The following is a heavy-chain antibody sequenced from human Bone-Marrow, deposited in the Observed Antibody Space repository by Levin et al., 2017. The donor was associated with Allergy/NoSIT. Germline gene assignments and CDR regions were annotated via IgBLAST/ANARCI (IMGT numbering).Heavy chain of an antibody. Sequence: SQTLSLTCTVSGVSITSGSYYWSWIRQPAGKGLEWIGHSYTSGNITYNPSLKSRVTISLDTSKNKFSLKLRSVTAADTAVYYCARVLQYSYYYTDVWGKGTMVTVSS. D-gene: IGHD2-21*01. CDR2: SYTSGNI. CDR3: ARVLQYSYYYTDV. CDR1: GVSITSGSYY. J-gene: IGHJ6*03. V-gene: IGHV4-61*09.